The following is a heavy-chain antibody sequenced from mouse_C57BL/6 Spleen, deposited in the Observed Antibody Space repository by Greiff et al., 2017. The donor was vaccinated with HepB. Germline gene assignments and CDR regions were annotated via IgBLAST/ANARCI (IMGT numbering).Heavy chain of an antibody. CDR3: AREGEYYDGSSDFDY. CDR2: ISDGGSYT. V-gene: IGHV5-4*01. J-gene: IGHJ2*01. Sequence: EVKLVESGGGLVKPGGSLKLSCAASGFTFSSYAMSWVRQTPEKRLEWVATISDGGSYTYYPDNVKGRFTISRDNAKNNLYLQMSHLKSEDTAMYYCAREGEYYDGSSDFDYWGQGTTLTVSS. CDR1: GFTFSSYA. D-gene: IGHD1-1*01.